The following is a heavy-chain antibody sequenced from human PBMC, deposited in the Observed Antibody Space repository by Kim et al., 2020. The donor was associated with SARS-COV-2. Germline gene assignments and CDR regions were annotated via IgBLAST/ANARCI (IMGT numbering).Heavy chain of an antibody. CDR2: FDPEDGET. J-gene: IGHJ4*02. CDR1: GYTLTELS. Sequence: ASVKVSCKVSGYTLTELSMHWVRQAPGKGLEWMGGFDPEDGETIYAQKFQGRVTMTEDTSTDTAYMELSSLRSEDTAVYYCATFRSIVGATAFDYWGQGTLVTVSP. CDR3: ATFRSIVGATAFDY. D-gene: IGHD1-26*01. V-gene: IGHV1-24*01.